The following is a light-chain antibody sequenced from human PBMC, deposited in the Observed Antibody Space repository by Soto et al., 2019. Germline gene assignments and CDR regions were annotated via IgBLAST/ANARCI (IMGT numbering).Light chain of an antibody. CDR1: NSNIGSNA. V-gene: IGLV1-44*01. J-gene: IGLJ3*02. CDR2: IND. Sequence: QPVLTQPPSASGTPGQRVTISCSGSNSNIGSNAVNWYQQLPGTAPKLLIYINDQRPSGVPDRFSGSKSGTSASLAISGLQSEDEADYYCAAWDDSLNAWVFGGGTKLTVL. CDR3: AAWDDSLNAWV.